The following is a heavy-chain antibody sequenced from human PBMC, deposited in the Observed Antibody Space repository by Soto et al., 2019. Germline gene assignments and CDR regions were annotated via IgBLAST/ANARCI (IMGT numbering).Heavy chain of an antibody. D-gene: IGHD3-16*02. V-gene: IGHV4-4*02. CDR1: GGSISSSNW. J-gene: IGHJ4*02. Sequence: SETLSLTCAVSGGSISSSNWWSWVRQPPGKGLEWIGEIYHSGSTNYNPSLKSRVTISVDKSKNQFSLKLSSVTAADTAVYYCARDVITFGGVIVKGFFDYWGQGTLVTAPQ. CDR2: IYHSGST. CDR3: ARDVITFGGVIVKGFFDY.